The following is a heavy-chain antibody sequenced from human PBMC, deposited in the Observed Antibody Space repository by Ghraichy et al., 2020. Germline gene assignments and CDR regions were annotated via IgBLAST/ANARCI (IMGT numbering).Heavy chain of an antibody. V-gene: IGHV4-39*01. CDR3: ARISPSFGAVTRARVFTEVDY. CDR2: IYYRGNT. J-gene: IGHJ4*02. Sequence: IGSIYYRGNTYYNPPLKSRVTISVDISKNQFSLKLSSVTAADTAVYYCARISPSFGAVTRARVFTEVDYWGQGTLVTVSS. D-gene: IGHD3-16*01.